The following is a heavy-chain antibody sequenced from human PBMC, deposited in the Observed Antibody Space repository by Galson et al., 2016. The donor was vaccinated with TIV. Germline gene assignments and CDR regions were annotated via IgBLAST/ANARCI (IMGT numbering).Heavy chain of an antibody. V-gene: IGHV5-51*01. J-gene: IGHJ6*02. CDR3: ARPHNSGWSPHDYGMDV. CDR2: IYPAESGT. CDR1: GYNFARYW. D-gene: IGHD6-19*01. Sequence: QSGAEVKKPGESLKISCQGSGYNFARYWIAWVRQMPGKGLEWMGIIYPAESGTRYSPSFQSQVTISADKSLRTAYLQWSSLKDSDTASYYCARPHNSGWSPHDYGMDVWGQGTTVTVSS.